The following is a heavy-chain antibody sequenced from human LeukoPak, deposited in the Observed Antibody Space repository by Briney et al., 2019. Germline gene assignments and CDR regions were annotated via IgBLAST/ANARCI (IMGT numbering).Heavy chain of an antibody. CDR3: ATSRITGRPSGWFDP. CDR1: GRSLSVYY. Sequence: PSEPLSLTCTVYGRSLSVYYWSWTRQPTGRGLVCIGEINHSESTSYNPSLKSRVTISVDPSKNQFSLEMNSVTAADTAIYYCATSRITGRPSGWFDPWSQGSLVTVSS. V-gene: IGHV4-34*01. D-gene: IGHD1-20*01. CDR2: INHSEST. J-gene: IGHJ5*02.